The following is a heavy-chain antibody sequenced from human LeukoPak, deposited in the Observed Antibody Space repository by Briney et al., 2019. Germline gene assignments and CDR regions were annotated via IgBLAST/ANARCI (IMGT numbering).Heavy chain of an antibody. J-gene: IGHJ4*02. CDR3: ARDGSYYYDSSGYYRQGGGDY. Sequence: ASVKVSCKASGYTFTSYGISWVRQAPGQGLEWMGWISAYNGNTNYAQKLQGRVTMTTDTSTSTAYMELRSLRSDDTAVYYCARDGSYYYDSSGYYRQGGGDYWGQGTLVTVSS. V-gene: IGHV1-18*01. CDR1: GYTFTSYG. D-gene: IGHD3-22*01. CDR2: ISAYNGNT.